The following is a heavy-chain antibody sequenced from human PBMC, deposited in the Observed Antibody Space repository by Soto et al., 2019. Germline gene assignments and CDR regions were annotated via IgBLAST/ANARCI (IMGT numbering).Heavy chain of an antibody. CDR1: GGTFSSYA. Sequence: SVKVSCKASGGTFSSYAISWVRQAPGQGLEWMGGIIPIFGTANYAQKFQGRVTITADKSTSTAYMELSSLRSEDTAVYYCARVLLGGGYELYYYYYGMDVWGQGTTVTVYS. D-gene: IGHD5-12*01. CDR2: IIPIFGTA. J-gene: IGHJ6*02. V-gene: IGHV1-69*06. CDR3: ARVLLGGGYELYYYYYGMDV.